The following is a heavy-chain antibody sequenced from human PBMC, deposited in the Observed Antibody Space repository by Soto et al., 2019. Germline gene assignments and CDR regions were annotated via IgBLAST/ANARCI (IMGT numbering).Heavy chain of an antibody. J-gene: IGHJ5*02. CDR2: MNPNSGNT. Sequence: QVQLVQSGAEVKKPGASVKVSCKASGYTFTSYDINWVRQATGQGLEWMGWMNPNSGNTGYAQKFQGRVTMTRNTSXSXPYMELSSLRSEDTAVYYCARKAYYYDSSGYPPLDPWGQGTLVTVSS. V-gene: IGHV1-8*01. CDR3: ARKAYYYDSSGYPPLDP. D-gene: IGHD3-22*01. CDR1: GYTFTSYD.